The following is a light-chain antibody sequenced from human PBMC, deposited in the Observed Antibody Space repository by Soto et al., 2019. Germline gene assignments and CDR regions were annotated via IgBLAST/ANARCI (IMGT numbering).Light chain of an antibody. CDR1: QSVLYSSKNKNY. Sequence: DIVMTQSPDSLAVSLGERATINCKSSQSVLYSSKNKNYLAWYQQKPGQPPKLLIYWASTRESGVPDRFSGSGSGTHFTLTISSLQAEDVAVYYCQQYYSTPPFGGGTKVEIK. CDR2: WAS. J-gene: IGKJ4*01. CDR3: QQYYSTPP. V-gene: IGKV4-1*01.